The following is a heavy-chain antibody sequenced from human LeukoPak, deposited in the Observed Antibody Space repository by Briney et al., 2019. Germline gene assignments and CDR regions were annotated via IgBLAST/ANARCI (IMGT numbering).Heavy chain of an antibody. CDR1: GGSFSGYY. CDR2: INHSGST. V-gene: IGHV4-34*01. CDR3: ARDLAAGRRNGWFDP. J-gene: IGHJ5*02. D-gene: IGHD6-13*01. Sequence: SETLSLTCAVYGGSFSGYYWSWIRQPPGKGLEWIGEINHSGSTNYNPSLKSRVTISVDTSKNQFSLKLSSVTAADTAVYYCARDLAAGRRNGWFDPWGQGTLVTVSS.